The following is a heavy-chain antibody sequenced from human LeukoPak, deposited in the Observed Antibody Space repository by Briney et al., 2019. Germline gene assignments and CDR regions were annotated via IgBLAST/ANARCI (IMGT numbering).Heavy chain of an antibody. CDR2: IYYRGST. CDR3: ARSREGYSQVDN. Sequence: PLETLSLTCTVSGDSISSYYWSWIRQPPGKGLEWIGYIYYRGSTNYNPSLKSRVTISVDTSKNQFSLKLTFVTAADTAVYYCARSREGYSQVDNWGQGTLATVSS. V-gene: IGHV4-59*08. D-gene: IGHD5-24*01. J-gene: IGHJ4*02. CDR1: GDSISSYY.